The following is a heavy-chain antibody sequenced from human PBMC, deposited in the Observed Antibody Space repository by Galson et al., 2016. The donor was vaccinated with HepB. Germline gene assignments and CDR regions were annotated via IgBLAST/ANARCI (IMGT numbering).Heavy chain of an antibody. Sequence: TLSLTCSVSGASIGSGSYYWGWIRQPPGKGLEWIGSMYYGGHTYCNPSLTSRVTISADTSKNQFSLKLSFVTAADTAVYFCARPPAPGRDGYHYGSFEIRGQGTVVTVSS. CDR3: ARPPAPGRDGYHYGSFEI. D-gene: IGHD5-24*01. CDR1: GASIGSGSYY. V-gene: IGHV4-39*01. J-gene: IGHJ3*02. CDR2: MYYGGHT.